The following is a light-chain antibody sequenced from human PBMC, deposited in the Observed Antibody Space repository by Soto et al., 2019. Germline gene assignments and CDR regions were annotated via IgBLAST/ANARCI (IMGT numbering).Light chain of an antibody. CDR3: LLSYNRPYV. J-gene: IGLJ1*01. Sequence: QAVVTQEPSLTVSPGGTVTLTCGSSTGAVTNGHYPYWFQQKPGQAPRTLIYDTTNRHSWTPARFSGSLLGGKAALTLSGAQPEDEAEYYCLLSYNRPYVFGPRTKGTVL. V-gene: IGLV7-46*01. CDR2: DTT. CDR1: TGAVTNGHY.